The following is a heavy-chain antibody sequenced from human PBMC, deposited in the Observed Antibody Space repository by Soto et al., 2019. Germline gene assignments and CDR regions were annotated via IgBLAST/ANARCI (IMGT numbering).Heavy chain of an antibody. Sequence: QLQLQESGPGLVKPSETLSLTCTVSGGSISSSGYYWGWIRQPPGKGLEWIGSIYYSGSTYYNPSLKSRVTISIDTSKNQFSLKLSSVTDADTAVYYCARHQKAGRGPYPTWFVYCGQGTLVTVSS. CDR3: ARHQKAGRGPYPTWFVY. D-gene: IGHD2-15*01. CDR1: GGSISSSGYY. J-gene: IGHJ4*02. V-gene: IGHV4-39*01. CDR2: IYYSGST.